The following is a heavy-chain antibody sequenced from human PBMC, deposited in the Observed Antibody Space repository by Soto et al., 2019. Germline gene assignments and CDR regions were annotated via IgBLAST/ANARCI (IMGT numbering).Heavy chain of an antibody. CDR1: RFTVGSSY. J-gene: IGHJ5*02. CDR3: TRDLMDVVPPADDLFDP. D-gene: IGHD2-2*01. CDR2: IYTGDTP. V-gene: IGHV3-53*01. Sequence: GGSLRLSCAAPRFTVGSSYVSWVRQAPGKGLEWVSVIYTGDTPYYADSVKGRFTISRDNSKNTLYLQMNSLRVEDTAVYYCTRDLMDVVPPADDLFDPWGQGILVTVSS.